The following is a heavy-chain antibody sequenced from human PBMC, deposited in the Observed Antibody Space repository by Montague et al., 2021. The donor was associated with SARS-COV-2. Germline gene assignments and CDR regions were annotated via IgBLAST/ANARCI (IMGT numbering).Heavy chain of an antibody. J-gene: IGHJ6*02. CDR1: GGSFSGYY. CDR3: ARVRYYGSGTSLGMDV. CDR2: INHSGST. V-gene: IGHV4-34*01. Sequence: SETLSPTCAAYGGSFSGYYWSWIRQPPGKGLEWIGEINHSGSTNYNPSLKSRVTISVDTSKNQFSLKLSSVTAADTAVYYCARVRYYGSGTSLGMDVWGQGTTVTVSS. D-gene: IGHD3-10*01.